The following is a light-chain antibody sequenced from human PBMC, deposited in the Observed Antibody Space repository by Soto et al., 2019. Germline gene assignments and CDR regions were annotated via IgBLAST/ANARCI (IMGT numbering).Light chain of an antibody. J-gene: IGKJ4*01. Sequence: EIVMTQSPATLSVSPGERATLSCRASQSVGSDLAWYQQKPGQAPRLLIYGASKRATGIPDRFSGSGSGTDFTLTISRLEPEDFAVYYCQRSSDSLPRTFGGGTKVDIK. V-gene: IGKV3D-15*01. CDR1: QSVGSD. CDR2: GAS. CDR3: QRSSDSLPRT.